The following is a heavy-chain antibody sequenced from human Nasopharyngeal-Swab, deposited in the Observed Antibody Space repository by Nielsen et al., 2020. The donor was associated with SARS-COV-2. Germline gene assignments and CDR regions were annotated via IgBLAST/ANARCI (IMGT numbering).Heavy chain of an antibody. Sequence: ASVKVSYKASGYTFTSYAMHWVRQAPGQRLEWMGWINAGNGNTKYSQKFQGRVTITRDTSASTAYMELSSLRSEDTAVYYCARGVWFGELLFDYWGQGTLVTVSS. V-gene: IGHV1-3*01. CDR1: GYTFTSYA. CDR2: INAGNGNT. D-gene: IGHD3-10*01. J-gene: IGHJ4*02. CDR3: ARGVWFGELLFDY.